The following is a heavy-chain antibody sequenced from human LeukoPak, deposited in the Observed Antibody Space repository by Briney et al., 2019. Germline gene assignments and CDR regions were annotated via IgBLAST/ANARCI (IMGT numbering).Heavy chain of an antibody. CDR3: ARRQGYDGAYYFDY. D-gene: IGHD3-22*01. J-gene: IGHJ4*02. Sequence: GASVKVSCKASGYTFTVYYMHWVRQAPGQGLEWMGWINPNSGGTNYAQKFQGRVTMTRDTSISTAYMELSRLRSDDTAVYYCARRQGYDGAYYFDYWGQGTLVTVSS. CDR2: INPNSGGT. V-gene: IGHV1-2*02. CDR1: GYTFTVYY.